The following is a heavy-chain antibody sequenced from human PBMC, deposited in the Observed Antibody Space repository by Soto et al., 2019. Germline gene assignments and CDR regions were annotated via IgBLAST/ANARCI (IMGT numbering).Heavy chain of an antibody. CDR1: GFTFSNAW. J-gene: IGHJ1*01. V-gene: IGHV3-15*01. CDR2: IKSKTNGGTS. D-gene: IGHD6-13*01. Sequence: GGSLRLSCAASGFTFSNAWMSWVRQAPGKGLEWVGRIKSKTNGGTSDYAAPVKGRFTISRDDSKNTLYLQMNSLKTEDTSVYYCTTDRYSSFQLWSQGTLDTVSS. CDR3: TTDRYSSFQL.